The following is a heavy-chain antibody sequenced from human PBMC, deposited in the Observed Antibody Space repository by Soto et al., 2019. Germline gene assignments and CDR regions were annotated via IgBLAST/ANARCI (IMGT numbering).Heavy chain of an antibody. CDR1: GFTFSSYS. J-gene: IGHJ6*02. D-gene: IGHD5-18*01. Sequence: GGSLRLSCAASGFTFSSYSMNWVRQAPGKGLEWVSSISSSSSYIYYADSVKGRFTISRDNAKNSLYLQMNSLRAEDTAVYYCARDWYSYGYYYGMDVWGQGTTVTVSS. V-gene: IGHV3-21*01. CDR3: ARDWYSYGYYYGMDV. CDR2: ISSSSSYI.